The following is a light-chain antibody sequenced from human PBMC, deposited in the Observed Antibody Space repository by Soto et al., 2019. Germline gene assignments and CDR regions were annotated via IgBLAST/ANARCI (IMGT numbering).Light chain of an antibody. CDR2: EVT. V-gene: IGLV2-14*03. CDR3: SSYTNRSPVI. J-gene: IGLJ2*01. Sequence: QSALTQPASVSGSPGQSITISCTGTSSDVGGHNYVSWYQQHPGKAPKLMIYEVTNRPLGVSNRFSGSKSGNTASLTISGLQAEDEADYYCSSYTNRSPVIFGGGTKLTVL. CDR1: SSDVGGHNY.